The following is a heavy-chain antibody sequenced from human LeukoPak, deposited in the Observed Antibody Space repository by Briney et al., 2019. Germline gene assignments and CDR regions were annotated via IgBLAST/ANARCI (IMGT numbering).Heavy chain of an antibody. D-gene: IGHD3-10*01. V-gene: IGHV4-39*01. CDR3: ARKLWSYYFDY. CDR1: GGSISSSNYC. J-gene: IGHJ4*02. Sequence: SEALSLTCSVSGGSISSSNYCWGWIRRPPGKGLEWIGSIYYSGSTYYNPSLKSRVSISVDTSKNQFSLKLSSVTAADTAVYYCARKLWSYYFDYWGQGNLVTVSS. CDR2: IYYSGST.